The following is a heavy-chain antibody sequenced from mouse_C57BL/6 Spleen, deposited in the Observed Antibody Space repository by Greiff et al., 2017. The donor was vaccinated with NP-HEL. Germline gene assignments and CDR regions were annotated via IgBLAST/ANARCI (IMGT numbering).Heavy chain of an antibody. V-gene: IGHV5-16*01. CDR1: GFTFSDYY. CDR3: ARDRRNWYFDV. J-gene: IGHJ1*03. CDR2: INYDGSST. Sequence: DVKLVESEGGLVQPGSSMKLSCTASGFTFSDYYMAWVRQVPEKGLEWVANINYDGSSTYYLDSLKSRFIISRDNAKNILYLQMSSLKSEDTATYYCARDRRNWYFDVWGTGTTVTVSS.